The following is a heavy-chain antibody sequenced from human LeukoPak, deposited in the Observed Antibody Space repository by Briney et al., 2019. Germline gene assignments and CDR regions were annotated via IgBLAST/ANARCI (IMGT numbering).Heavy chain of an antibody. V-gene: IGHV3-74*01. J-gene: IGHJ4*02. Sequence: GGSLRLSCAASGNYWMHWVCQVPGKGLVWVSHINSDGSWTSYADSVKGRFTISRDNAKNSLYLQMNSLRAEDTALYYCATVTTSRVYWGQGTLVTVSS. D-gene: IGHD1/OR15-1a*01. CDR3: ATVTTSRVY. CDR2: INSDGSWT. CDR1: GNYW.